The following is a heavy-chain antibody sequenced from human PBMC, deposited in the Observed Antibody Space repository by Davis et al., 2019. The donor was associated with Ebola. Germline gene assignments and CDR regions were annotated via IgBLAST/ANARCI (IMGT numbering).Heavy chain of an antibody. Sequence: KVSCKGSGYSFTSYWIGWVRQMPGKGLEWMGIIYPGDSDTRYSPSFQGQVTISADKSISTAYLQWSSLKASDTAMYYCARQPIYSSSWMFDYWGQGTLVTASS. J-gene: IGHJ4*02. CDR1: GYSFTSYW. D-gene: IGHD6-13*01. CDR2: IYPGDSDT. V-gene: IGHV5-51*01. CDR3: ARQPIYSSSWMFDY.